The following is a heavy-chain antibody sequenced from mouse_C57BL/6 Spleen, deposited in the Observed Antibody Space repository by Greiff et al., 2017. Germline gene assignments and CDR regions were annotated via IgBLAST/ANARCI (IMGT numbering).Heavy chain of an antibody. CDR3: ARERVTTVVASFDY. D-gene: IGHD1-1*01. J-gene: IGHJ2*01. CDR1: GYSFTDYN. Sequence: VQLKESGSELVKPGASVKISCKASGYSFTDYNMNWVKQSNGKSLEWIGVINPNYGTTSYNQKFKGKATLTVDQSSSTAYMQLNSLTSEDSAVYYCARERVTTVVASFDYWGQGTTLTVSS. V-gene: IGHV1-39*01. CDR2: INPNYGTT.